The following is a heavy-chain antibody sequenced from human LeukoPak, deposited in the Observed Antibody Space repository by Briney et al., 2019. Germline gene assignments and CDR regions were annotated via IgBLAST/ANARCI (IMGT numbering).Heavy chain of an antibody. J-gene: IGHJ4*02. D-gene: IGHD2-15*01. CDR1: GFTLSRFA. V-gene: IGHV3-30-3*01. CDR3: AREADSGYYRTVDY. CDR2: MSDDGSEK. Sequence: PPGRSLTLSCTASGFTLSRFAMHWVRQAPGKGLEWLGQMSDDGSEKHYVDSVRGRFTISRDPSKNALYLEMTSLRTEDTAVYYCAREADSGYYRTVDYWGQGTMVTVS.